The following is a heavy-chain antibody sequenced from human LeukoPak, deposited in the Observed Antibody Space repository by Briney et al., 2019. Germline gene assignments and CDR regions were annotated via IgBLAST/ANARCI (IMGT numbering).Heavy chain of an antibody. CDR1: GGSISSGSYY. V-gene: IGHV4-61*02. J-gene: IGHJ4*02. Sequence: PSETLSLTCTVSGGSISSGSYYWRWLRQPAGTGLEWIGRIYTSGSTNYNPSLKSRVTISVDTSKNQFSLKLSSVTAADTAVYYCAGSFLLDSSGYYRDYWGQGTLVTVSS. CDR3: AGSFLLDSSGYYRDY. CDR2: IYTSGST. D-gene: IGHD3-22*01.